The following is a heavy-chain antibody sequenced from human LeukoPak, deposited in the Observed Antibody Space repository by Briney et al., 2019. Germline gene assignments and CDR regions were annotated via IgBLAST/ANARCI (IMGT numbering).Heavy chain of an antibody. CDR3: ARGGCGGACYSPPMDV. D-gene: IGHD2-21*01. Sequence: SETLSLTCTVSGGSISNYYWSWIRQPPGKGLEWIGYIYYSGSTNYKPSLKSRVTISVDTSKNQFSLKLNSVTAADTAMYYCARGGCGGACYSPPMDVWGKGTTVTVSS. CDR2: IYYSGST. J-gene: IGHJ6*04. V-gene: IGHV4-59*01. CDR1: GGSISNYY.